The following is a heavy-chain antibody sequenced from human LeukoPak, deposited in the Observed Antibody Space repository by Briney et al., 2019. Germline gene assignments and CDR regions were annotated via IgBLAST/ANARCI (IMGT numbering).Heavy chain of an antibody. CDR2: IYHTENT. V-gene: IGHV4-4*02. CDR1: GDSISSSNW. Sequence: SETLSLTCTVSGDSISSSNWWSWVRQPPGKGLEWIGEIYHTENTNYNPSLKSRITISVDKSKNQFSLKLSSVTAADTAVYYCARDYYGSGSYFDYWGQGTLVTVSS. CDR3: ARDYYGSGSYFDY. D-gene: IGHD3-10*01. J-gene: IGHJ4*02.